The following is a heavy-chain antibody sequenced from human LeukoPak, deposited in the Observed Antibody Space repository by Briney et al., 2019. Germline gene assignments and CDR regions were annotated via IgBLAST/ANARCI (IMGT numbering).Heavy chain of an antibody. CDR1: GYTFTSYD. CDR3: ARGECSSTSCYDWFDP. J-gene: IGHJ5*02. Sequence: WASVKVSCKASGYTFTSYDINWVRQATGQGIEWMGWMNPNSGNTGYAQKFQGRVTMTRNTSISTAYMELSSLRSEDTAVYYCARGECSSTSCYDWFDPWGQGTLVTVSS. D-gene: IGHD2-2*01. CDR2: MNPNSGNT. V-gene: IGHV1-8*01.